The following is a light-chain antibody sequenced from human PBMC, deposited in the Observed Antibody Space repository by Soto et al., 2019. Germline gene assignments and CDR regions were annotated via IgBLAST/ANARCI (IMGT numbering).Light chain of an antibody. CDR2: AAS. CDR1: QGIRNY. J-gene: IGKJ4*01. V-gene: IGKV1-27*01. Sequence: DIQMTQSPSSLSASVGDRVTISCRASQGIRNYVAWYQQRPGKVPKLLIYAASTLQSGVPSRFSGSGSGTDFTXXISSLQPEDVATYXCQKYNSVPSFGGGTKVEIK. CDR3: QKYNSVPS.